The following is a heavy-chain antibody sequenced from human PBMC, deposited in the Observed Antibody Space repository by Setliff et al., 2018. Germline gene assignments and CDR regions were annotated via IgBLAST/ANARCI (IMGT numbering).Heavy chain of an antibody. J-gene: IGHJ4*02. V-gene: IGHV4-59*11. CDR3: ATGGYSGYDYVY. CDR1: GGSISSHY. Sequence: SETLSLTCTVSGGSISSHYWSWIRQPPGKGLEWIGYIYYSGSTNYNPSLKSRVTISVDTSKNQFSLKLSSVTAEDTAVYYCATGGYSGYDYVYWGQGTLVTVSS. CDR2: IYYSGST. D-gene: IGHD5-12*01.